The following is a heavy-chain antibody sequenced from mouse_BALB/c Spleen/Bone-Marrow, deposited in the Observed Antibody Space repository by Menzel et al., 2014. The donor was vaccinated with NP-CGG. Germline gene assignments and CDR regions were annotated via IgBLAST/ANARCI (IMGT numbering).Heavy chain of an antibody. Sequence: PLPESGAALAKPGASVKMSCKASGYTFTSYWMHWVKQRPGQGLEWIGSINPRPGYTDYNQKFNDKATFTADKSSSTAYMQLSSLTSKDAAVDDGARGNPLYAMDYWGQGTAGTGSS. J-gene: IGHJ4*01. D-gene: IGHD2-1*01. CDR1: GYTFTSYW. CDR3: ARGNPLYAMDY. V-gene: IGHV1-7*01. CDR2: INPRPGYT.